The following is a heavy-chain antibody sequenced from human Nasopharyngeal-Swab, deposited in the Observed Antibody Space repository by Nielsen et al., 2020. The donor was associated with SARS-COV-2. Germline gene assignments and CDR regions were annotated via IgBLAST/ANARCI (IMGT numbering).Heavy chain of an antibody. V-gene: IGHV3-53*01. D-gene: IGHD4-11*01. CDR2: IHSDGNT. CDR3: ASRGAANDPSTRDLPYSRRTFDL. CDR1: GFSVSSSY. Sequence: GESLKISCAASGFSVSSSYMSWVRQAPGKGLERVSTIHSDGNTYFADSVRGRFSSYRDNYRNTLSLEMNNLRAEDTAVYYCASRGAANDPSTRDLPYSRRTFDLWGRGTLVTVSS. J-gene: IGHJ2*01.